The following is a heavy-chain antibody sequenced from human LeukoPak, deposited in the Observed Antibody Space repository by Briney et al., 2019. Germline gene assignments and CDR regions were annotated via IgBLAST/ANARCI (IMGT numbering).Heavy chain of an antibody. V-gene: IGHV3-21*04. J-gene: IGHJ4*02. Sequence: GGSLRLSRAASGFTFSSYSMNWVRQAPGKGLEWVSSISSSSSYIYYADSVKGRFTISRDNAKNSLYLQMNGLRAEDTAVYYCATTRWSGYDYLAFDYWGQGTLVTVSS. CDR3: ATTRWSGYDYLAFDY. CDR2: ISSSSSYI. D-gene: IGHD5-12*01. CDR1: GFTFSSYS.